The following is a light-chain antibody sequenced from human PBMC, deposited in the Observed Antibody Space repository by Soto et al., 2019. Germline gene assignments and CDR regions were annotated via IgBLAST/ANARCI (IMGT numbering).Light chain of an antibody. CDR3: AAWDDTLNGLYV. CDR2: SNN. Sequence: QSVLTHPPSASGTPWQRVTISCSGSSSNIGSNTVSWYQHLPGTAPKLLIYSNNQRPSGVPDRFSGSKSGTSASLAISGLQSEDEADYYCAAWDDTLNGLYVFGTGTKVTVL. J-gene: IGLJ1*01. V-gene: IGLV1-44*01. CDR1: SSNIGSNT.